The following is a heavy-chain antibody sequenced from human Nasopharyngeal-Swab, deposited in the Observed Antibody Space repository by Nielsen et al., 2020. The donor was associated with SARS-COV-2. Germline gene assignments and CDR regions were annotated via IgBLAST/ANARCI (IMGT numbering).Heavy chain of an antibody. J-gene: IGHJ6*03. Sequence: LSLTCAASGFTFSSYDMHWVRQATGKGLEWVSAIGTAGDTYYPGSVKGRFTISRENAKNSLYLQMNSLRAGDTAVYYCARADTAMVPYYYYYMDVWGKGTTVTVSS. D-gene: IGHD5-18*01. CDR3: ARADTAMVPYYYYYMDV. CDR2: IGTAGDT. V-gene: IGHV3-13*01. CDR1: GFTFSSYD.